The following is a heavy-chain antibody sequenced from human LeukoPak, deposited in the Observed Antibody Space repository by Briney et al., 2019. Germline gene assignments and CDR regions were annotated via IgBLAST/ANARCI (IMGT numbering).Heavy chain of an antibody. CDR1: GGSISGYY. J-gene: IGHJ3*02. CDR2: IYYSGST. CDR3: ARHYIASGGGDAFDI. V-gene: IGHV4-59*08. D-gene: IGHD6-13*01. Sequence: SETLSLTCTASGGSISGYYWTWIRQSPGKGLEWLGYIYYSGSTNYNPSLKSRVTMSVDTSKNQFSLKLSSVTAADTAVYYCARHYIASGGGDAFDIWGQGTMVTVSS.